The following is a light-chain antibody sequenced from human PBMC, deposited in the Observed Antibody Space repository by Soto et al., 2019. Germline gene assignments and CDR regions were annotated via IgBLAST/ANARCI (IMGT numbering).Light chain of an antibody. CDR2: LEDTGIY. Sequence: QPVLTQSSSASASLGSSVKLTCTLSSGHSSYIIAWHQQQPGKAPRYLMKLEDTGIYNKGSGVPDRFSGSSSGADRYLTISNLRFEDEADYYCETWDRNTVVFGGGTKLTAL. J-gene: IGLJ2*01. V-gene: IGLV4-60*02. CDR1: SGHSSYI. CDR3: ETWDRNTVV.